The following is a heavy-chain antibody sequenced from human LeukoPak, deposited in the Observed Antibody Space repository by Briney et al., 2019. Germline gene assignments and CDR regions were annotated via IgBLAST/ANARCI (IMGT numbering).Heavy chain of an antibody. D-gene: IGHD6-13*01. V-gene: IGHV3-21*04. CDR2: ISSSSSYK. CDR1: GFTFSSYS. CDR3: ATGVQLALVDI. J-gene: IGHJ3*02. Sequence: GGSLRPSCAASGFTFSSYSMNWVRQAPGKGLEWVSSISSSSSYKYYADSVKGRFTISRDNAKKLLYLQMNSLRAEDTAVYYCATGVQLALVDIWGQGTMVTVSS.